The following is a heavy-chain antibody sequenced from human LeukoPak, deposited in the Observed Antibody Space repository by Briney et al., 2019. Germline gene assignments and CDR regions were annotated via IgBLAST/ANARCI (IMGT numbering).Heavy chain of an antibody. D-gene: IGHD3-3*01. CDR1: GGTFSSYA. J-gene: IGHJ4*02. Sequence: SVKVSCKASGGTFSSYAISWVRQAPGQGLEWMGGIIPIFGTANYAQKFQGRVTITADESTSTAYMELSSLRSEDTALYYCARGDYDFWSGYSSYYFDYWGQGTLVTVSS. V-gene: IGHV1-69*13. CDR3: ARGDYDFWSGYSSYYFDY. CDR2: IIPIFGTA.